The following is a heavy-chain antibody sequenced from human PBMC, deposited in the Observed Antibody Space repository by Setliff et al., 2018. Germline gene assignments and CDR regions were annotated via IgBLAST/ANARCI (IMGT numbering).Heavy chain of an antibody. D-gene: IGHD2-15*01. J-gene: IGHJ3*02. CDR1: GFSLTTTGVA. V-gene: IGHV2-5*02. CDR3: AHRPKMGSDGFYSAFDM. CDR2: IYWDDDK. Sequence: SGPTLVNPTQTLTLTRTFSGFSLTTTGVAVGWIRQPPGKALEWLALIYWDDDKRYSPSLKSRLTIVKDTSKNQVVLTMTNMDPVDTATYYCAHRPKMGSDGFYSAFDMWGQGTMVTV.